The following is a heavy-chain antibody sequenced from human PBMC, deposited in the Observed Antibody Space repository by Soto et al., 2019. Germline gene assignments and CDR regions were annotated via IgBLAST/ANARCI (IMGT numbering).Heavy chain of an antibody. CDR3: ATDPPPPNY. J-gene: IGHJ4*02. Sequence: QVQLVQSGAEVKQPGASVKVSCKASGYTFTSYGISWMRQAPGQGLEWMGWISAYNGNTNYAQKLQGRVTMTTDTSTSTAHMQLRSLRSDDTAVYYCATDPPPPNYWGQGTLVTISS. CDR2: ISAYNGNT. CDR1: GYTFTSYG. V-gene: IGHV1-18*01.